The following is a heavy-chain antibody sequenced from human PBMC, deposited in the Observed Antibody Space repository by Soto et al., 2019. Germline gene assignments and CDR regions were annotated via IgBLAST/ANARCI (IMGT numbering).Heavy chain of an antibody. CDR1: GFSFSSYA. CDR2: IRGRGGTT. Sequence: EVQLLESGGGLVQPGGSLRLSCAASGFSFSSYAMGWVRQAPGKGLEGVSGIRGRGGTTYYADSVKGRFTISRDNSKNTLFLQMYTLKVEDTAVYYCARDKDFGDYTLDYWGQGSLVTVSS. J-gene: IGHJ4*02. D-gene: IGHD4-17*01. V-gene: IGHV3-23*01. CDR3: ARDKDFGDYTLDY.